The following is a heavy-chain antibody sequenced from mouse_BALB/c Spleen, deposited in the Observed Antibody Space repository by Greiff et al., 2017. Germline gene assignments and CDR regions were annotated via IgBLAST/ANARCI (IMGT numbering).Heavy chain of an antibody. CDR1: GFTFSSFG. CDR3: ARLAMDY. CDR2: ISSGSSTI. V-gene: IGHV5-17*02. Sequence: EVKLVESGGGLVQPGGSRKLSCAASGFTFSSFGMHWVRQAPEKGLEWVAYISSGSSTIYYADTVKGRFTISRDNPKNTLFLQMTSLRSEDTAMYYCARLAMDYWGQGTSVTVSS. J-gene: IGHJ4*01.